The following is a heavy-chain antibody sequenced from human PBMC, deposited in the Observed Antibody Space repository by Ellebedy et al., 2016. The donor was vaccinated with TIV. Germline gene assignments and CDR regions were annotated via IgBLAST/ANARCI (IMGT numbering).Heavy chain of an antibody. V-gene: IGHV3-48*03. CDR2: ISSSDSGI. D-gene: IGHD1-26*01. J-gene: IGHJ4*02. CDR3: AREGYSGYLDY. CDR1: GFTFSSYE. Sequence: GGSLRLSCAASGFTFSSYEMNWVRQAPGKGLEWVSYISSSDSGIYYADSVKGRFTMSRDNAKNSLSLQMNSLRAEDTAVYFCAREGYSGYLDYWGQGTLVTVSS.